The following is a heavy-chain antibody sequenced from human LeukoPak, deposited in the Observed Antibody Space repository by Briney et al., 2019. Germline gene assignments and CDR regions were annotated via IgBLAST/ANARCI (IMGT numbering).Heavy chain of an antibody. CDR1: GGSISSYY. CDR2: IYYSAST. Sequence: PSETLSLTCTVSGGSISSYYWGWIRQPPGKGLEWIGYIYYSASTNYKPSLKSRVTISVDTSKNQFSLKLSSVAAADTAVYYCARAGALYCSSTSCYQYYYYYYMDVWGKGTTVTVSS. V-gene: IGHV4-59*01. CDR3: ARAGALYCSSTSCYQYYYYYYMDV. J-gene: IGHJ6*03. D-gene: IGHD2-2*01.